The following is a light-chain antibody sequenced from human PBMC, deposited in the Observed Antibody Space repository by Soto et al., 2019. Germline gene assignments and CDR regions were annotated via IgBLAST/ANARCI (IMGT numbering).Light chain of an antibody. CDR1: SSDVGAYNY. CDR3: SSYTTSSTLV. J-gene: IGLJ3*02. V-gene: IGLV2-14*01. CDR2: DVS. Sequence: QSALTQPASVSGSPGQSIAISCTGTSSDVGAYNYVAWYQQHPGKGPKLMIFDVSDRPSGVSNRFSGSKSGNTASLTISGLQAEDEADYYCSSYTTSSTLVFGGGTKVTV.